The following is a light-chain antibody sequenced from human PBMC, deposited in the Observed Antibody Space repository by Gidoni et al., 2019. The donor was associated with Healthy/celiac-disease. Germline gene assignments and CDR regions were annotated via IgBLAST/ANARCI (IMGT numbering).Light chain of an antibody. CDR1: QDISSY. Sequence: AVRITQSPSSLSASTGDRVTITCRASQDISSYLAWYQQKPGNAPKLLVYAASTLQCEVPSRFSGSGSGTDFTLPISCLQSGDFATYYCQQYNNYPKTFGQGTKVEIK. V-gene: IGKV1-8*01. CDR3: QQYNNYPKT. CDR2: AAS. J-gene: IGKJ1*01.